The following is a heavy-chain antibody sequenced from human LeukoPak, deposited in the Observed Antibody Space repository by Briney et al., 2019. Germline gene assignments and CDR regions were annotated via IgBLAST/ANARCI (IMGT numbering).Heavy chain of an antibody. CDR2: IYYSGST. CDR1: GGSISSSSYY. Sequence: PSETLSLTCTVSGGSISSSSYYSGWIRQPPGKGLEWIGSIYYSGSTYYNPSLKSRVTISVDTSKNQFSLKLSSATAADTAVYYCVADSSGYYYVGHFDYWGQGTLVTVSS. V-gene: IGHV4-39*07. CDR3: VADSSGYYYVGHFDY. D-gene: IGHD3-22*01. J-gene: IGHJ4*02.